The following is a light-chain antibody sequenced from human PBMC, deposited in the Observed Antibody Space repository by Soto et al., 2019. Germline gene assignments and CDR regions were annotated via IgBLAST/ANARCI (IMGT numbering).Light chain of an antibody. CDR3: QQANSFLIT. CDR1: QGSSSW. V-gene: IGKV1D-12*01. Sequence: DIQMTQSPSSVSASVGDRVTITGRASQGSSSWLAWYQQKPWKAPKLLIYAASSLQSGVPSRFSGSGSGTDYTLTISSLQPEDFATYYCQQANSFLITFGPGTKVDIK. CDR2: AAS. J-gene: IGKJ3*01.